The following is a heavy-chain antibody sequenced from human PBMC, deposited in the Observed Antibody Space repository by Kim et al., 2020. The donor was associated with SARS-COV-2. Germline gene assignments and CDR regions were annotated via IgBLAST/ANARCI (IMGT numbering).Heavy chain of an antibody. Sequence: GGSLRLSCLVSGFTFSDYAIHWVRLAPGKGLEYVSATTRSGDGSFYADSVEGRFTISRDNSKSTLYLQMNSLGPEDTSVYYCVRYVWSFGAVFWGQGTPVIVSS. D-gene: IGHD3-10*01. J-gene: IGHJ1*01. CDR3: VRYVWSFGAVF. V-gene: IGHV3-64D*06. CDR2: TTRSGDGS. CDR1: GFTFSDYA.